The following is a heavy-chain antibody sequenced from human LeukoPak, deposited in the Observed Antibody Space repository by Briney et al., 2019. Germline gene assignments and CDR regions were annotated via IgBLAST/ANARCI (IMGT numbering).Heavy chain of an antibody. CDR3: VRDFGSGYYLDY. Sequence: GKSLRLSCAASGFTFNSYGMHWVRQAPGKGLGWVALIWYDGSKKYYADSVKGRFTISRDNSKNTLYLQMSSLRAEDTAVLYCVRDFGSGYYLDYWGQGTLVTVSS. D-gene: IGHD3-10*01. J-gene: IGHJ4*02. CDR1: GFTFNSYG. V-gene: IGHV3-33*01. CDR2: IWYDGSKK.